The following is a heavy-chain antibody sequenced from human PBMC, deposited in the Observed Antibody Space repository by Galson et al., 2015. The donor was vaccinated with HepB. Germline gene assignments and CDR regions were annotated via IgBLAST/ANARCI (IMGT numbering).Heavy chain of an antibody. CDR1: GFTFSSYA. D-gene: IGHD2-15*01. CDR3: ARDLYCSGGSCYYYYYYYMDV. Sequence: SLRLSCAASGFTFSSYAMHWVRQAPGKGLEWVAVISYDGSNKYYADSVKGRFTISRDNAKNSLYLQMNSLRAEDTAVYYCARDLYCSGGSCYYYYYYYMDVWGKGTTVTVSS. V-gene: IGHV3-30-3*01. CDR2: ISYDGSNK. J-gene: IGHJ6*03.